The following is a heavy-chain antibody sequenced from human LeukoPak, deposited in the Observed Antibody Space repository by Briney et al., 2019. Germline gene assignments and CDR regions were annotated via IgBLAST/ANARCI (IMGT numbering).Heavy chain of an antibody. CDR2: MNPNSGNT. CDR1: GYTFTSYD. V-gene: IGHV1-8*03. Sequence: ASVKVSCKASGYTFTSYDINWVRQATGQGLEWMGWMNPNSGNTGYAQKFQGRVTITRNTSISTAYMELSSLRSEDTAVYYCARGGWDRVYCSSTSCSPGSIDAFDIWGQGTMVTVSS. D-gene: IGHD2-2*01. J-gene: IGHJ3*02. CDR3: ARGGWDRVYCSSTSCSPGSIDAFDI.